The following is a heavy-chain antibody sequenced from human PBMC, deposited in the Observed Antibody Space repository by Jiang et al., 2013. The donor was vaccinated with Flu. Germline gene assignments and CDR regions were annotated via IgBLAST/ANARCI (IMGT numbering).Heavy chain of an antibody. V-gene: IGHV3-30*07. Sequence: DNSKNTLYLQMNSLRAEDTAVYYCARDDVDGGNSFDYWGQGTLVTVSS. D-gene: IGHD4-23*01. J-gene: IGHJ4*02. CDR3: ARDDVDGGNSFDY.